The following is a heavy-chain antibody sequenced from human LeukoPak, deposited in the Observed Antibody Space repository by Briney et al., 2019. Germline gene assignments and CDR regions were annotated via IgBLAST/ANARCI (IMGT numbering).Heavy chain of an antibody. V-gene: IGHV1-69*05. CDR2: IIPIFGTA. Sequence: SVKVSCKASGGTFSSYAISWVRQAPGRGLEWMGRIIPIFGTANYAQKFQGRVTTTTDESTSTAYMELRSLRSEDTAVYYCARDYYDSRPIWGQGTMVTVSS. D-gene: IGHD3-22*01. CDR3: ARDYYDSRPI. CDR1: GGTFSSYA. J-gene: IGHJ3*02.